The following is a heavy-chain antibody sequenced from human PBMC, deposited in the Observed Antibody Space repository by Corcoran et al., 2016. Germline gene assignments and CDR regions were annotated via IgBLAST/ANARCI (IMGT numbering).Heavy chain of an antibody. CDR2: ISSSGSTI. J-gene: IGHJ6*02. Sequence: QVQLVESGGCLVKPGGSLRLSCAASGFTFSDYYMSWIRQAPGKGLEWVSYISSSGSTIYYADSVKGRFTISRDNAKNSLYLQMNSLRAEYTAVYYGASHPQQLDYYYYYGMDVWGQGTTVTVSS. V-gene: IGHV3-11*01. CDR1: GFTFSDYY. D-gene: IGHD6-13*01. CDR3: ASHPQQLDYYYYYGMDV.